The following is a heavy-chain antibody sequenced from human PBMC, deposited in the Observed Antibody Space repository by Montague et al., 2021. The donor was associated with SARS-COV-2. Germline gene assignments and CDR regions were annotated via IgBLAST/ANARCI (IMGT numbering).Heavy chain of an antibody. V-gene: IGHV4-61*08. CDR3: ARGAGYSYGVDY. D-gene: IGHD5-18*01. Sequence: SETLSLTCTVSGGSVSSGGFYWNWIRQPPGKGLEFIGYIYYSGSSKYNPSLKSRVTISVDTSTNQVSLKVSSVTAADSAVYFCARGAGYSYGVDYWGQGTLVTVSS. J-gene: IGHJ4*02. CDR1: GGSVSSGGFY. CDR2: IYYSGSS.